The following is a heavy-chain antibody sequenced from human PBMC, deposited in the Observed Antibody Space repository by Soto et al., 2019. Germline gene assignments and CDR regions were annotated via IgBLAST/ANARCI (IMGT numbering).Heavy chain of an antibody. Sequence: PSETLSLTCAVSGYSITSGYYWGWIRQPPGKGLEWMGTIHHTGGTYYNPSLKSRVSMSIDTSKNQFSLTLTSVTAADTAIYYCARLLDINSWPLDFWGQGTLVTASS. V-gene: IGHV4-38-2*01. CDR3: ARLLDINSWPLDF. J-gene: IGHJ4*02. CDR1: GYSITSGYY. CDR2: IHHTGGT. D-gene: IGHD1-26*01.